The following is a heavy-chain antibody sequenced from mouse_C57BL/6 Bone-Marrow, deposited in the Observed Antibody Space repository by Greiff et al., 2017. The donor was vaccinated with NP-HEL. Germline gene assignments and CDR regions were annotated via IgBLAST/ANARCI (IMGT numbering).Heavy chain of an antibody. Sequence: QVQLQQPGAELVRPGSSVKLSCKASGYTFTSYWMDWVKQRPGQGLEWIGNIYPSDSETHYNQKFKDKATLTVDKSSSTAYMQLSSLTSEDSAVYYCARGKRKGFDYWGQGTTLTVSS. J-gene: IGHJ2*01. D-gene: IGHD2-1*01. CDR3: ARGKRKGFDY. CDR2: IYPSDSET. CDR1: GYTFTSYW. V-gene: IGHV1-61*01.